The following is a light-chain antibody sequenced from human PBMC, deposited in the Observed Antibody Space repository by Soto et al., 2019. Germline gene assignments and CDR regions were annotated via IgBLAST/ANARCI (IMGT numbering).Light chain of an antibody. V-gene: IGKV4-1*01. CDR2: WAS. J-gene: IGKJ2*01. Sequence: DIVMIQSPDSLAVSLGERITINCKSSQSVLYSSNNKNYLAWYQQKPGQPPKLLIYWASTRESGVPDRFSGSGSGTDFTLTISSLQAEDVAVYYCQQYYATPHTFGQGTKLEIK. CDR3: QQYYATPHT. CDR1: QSVLYSSNNKNY.